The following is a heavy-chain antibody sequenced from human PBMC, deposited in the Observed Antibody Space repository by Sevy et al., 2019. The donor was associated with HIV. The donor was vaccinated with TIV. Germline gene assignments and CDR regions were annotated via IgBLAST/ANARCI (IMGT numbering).Heavy chain of an antibody. CDR3: TREHNGPTFDFDH. V-gene: IGHV3-49*03. D-gene: IGHD1-26*01. CDR2: IRSKAYGGTT. J-gene: IGHJ4*02. Sequence: GGSLRLSCTTSGFTFGDFAMSWFRQAPGEGLEWISFIRSKAYGGTTEYAPSVSGRFTMSRDDSRTVAYLQMSSLKIEDTAIYYCTREHNGPTFDFDHWGQGTLVTVSS. CDR1: GFTFGDFA.